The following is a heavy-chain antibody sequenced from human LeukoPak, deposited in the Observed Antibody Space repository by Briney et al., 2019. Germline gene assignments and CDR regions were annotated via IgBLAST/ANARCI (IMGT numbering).Heavy chain of an antibody. Sequence: GGSLRLSCAASGFTLSSFGMNWVRQAPGKGLEWVSYIGTTTSTIYYADSVKGRFTISRDNAKNSLYLQMNSLRAKDTAVYYCTRDRGYCRGTTCYAYHFDSWGQGTLVTVSS. CDR1: GFTLSSFG. CDR2: IGTTTSTI. V-gene: IGHV3-48*04. J-gene: IGHJ4*02. CDR3: TRDRGYCRGTTCYAYHFDS. D-gene: IGHD2-2*01.